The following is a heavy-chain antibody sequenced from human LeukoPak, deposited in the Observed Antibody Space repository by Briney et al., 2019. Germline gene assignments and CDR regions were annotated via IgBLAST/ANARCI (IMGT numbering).Heavy chain of an antibody. V-gene: IGHV4-59*11. D-gene: IGHD2-15*01. Sequence: SETLSLTCTVSGGPIISHYWTWIRQSPVKGLEWIGDISNSGSTSYNPSLKSRVTISIDTSKNQFSLKLSSVTAAGTAVYYCGRDALVGYLSFYYMDVWGKGTTVTVSS. CDR2: ISNSGST. CDR1: GGPIISHY. CDR3: GRDALVGYLSFYYMDV. J-gene: IGHJ6*03.